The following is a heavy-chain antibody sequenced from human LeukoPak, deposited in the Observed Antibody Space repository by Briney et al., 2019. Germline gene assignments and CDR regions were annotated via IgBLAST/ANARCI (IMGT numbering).Heavy chain of an antibody. CDR1: GGSISSGSYY. CDR2: IYTSGST. CDR3: ARGRITMIVVANDAFDI. D-gene: IGHD3-22*01. J-gene: IGHJ3*02. V-gene: IGHV4-61*02. Sequence: SETLSLTCTVSGGSISSGSYYWSWIRQPAGKGLEWIGRIYTSGSTNYNPSLKSRVIISVDTSKNQFSLKLSSVTAADTAVYYCARGRITMIVVANDAFDIWGQGTMVTVSS.